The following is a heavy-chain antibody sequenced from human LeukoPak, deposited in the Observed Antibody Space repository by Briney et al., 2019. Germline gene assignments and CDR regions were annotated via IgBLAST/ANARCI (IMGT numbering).Heavy chain of an antibody. Sequence: GGSLRLSCAASGFTFSDYYMSWIRQAPGKGLEWVSYISSSGSTIYYADSVKGRFTISRDNAKNSLYLQMNSLRAEDTAVNYCARDLERLLRGYFDYWGQGTLVTVSS. J-gene: IGHJ4*02. V-gene: IGHV3-11*04. CDR1: GFTFSDYY. CDR3: ARDLERLLRGYFDY. D-gene: IGHD5-24*01. CDR2: ISSSGSTI.